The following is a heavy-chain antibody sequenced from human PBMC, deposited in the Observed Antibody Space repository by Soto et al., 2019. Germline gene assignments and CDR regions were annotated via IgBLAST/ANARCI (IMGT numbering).Heavy chain of an antibody. CDR3: ASTYSSSWYWFDP. V-gene: IGHV2-26*04. J-gene: IGHJ5*02. CDR1: GFSLSNAGLG. Sequence: QVTVKESGPVLVKPTETLTLTCTVSGFSLSNAGLGVSWIRQPPGKALEWLAHIFSNDENSYRTSLKSRLTISKDTSKSQVVLIMTNMDHVDTATYYCASTYSSSWYWFDPWGQGTLVTVSS. CDR2: IFSNDEN. D-gene: IGHD6-13*01.